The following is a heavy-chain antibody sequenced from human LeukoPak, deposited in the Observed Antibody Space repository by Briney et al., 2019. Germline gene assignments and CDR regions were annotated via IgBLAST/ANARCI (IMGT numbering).Heavy chain of an antibody. D-gene: IGHD3-22*01. CDR3: ARHGVRYYYDSSGELAFDY. J-gene: IGHJ4*02. CDR1: GYRFTSYW. CDR2: IYPGDSDT. V-gene: IGHV5-51*01. Sequence: GESLKISCKGSGYRFTSYWIGWVRQMPGKGLEWIGIIYPGDSDTRYSPSFQGQVTVSADKSISTAYLQWSSPKASDTAMYYCARHGVRYYYDSSGELAFDYWGQGALVTVSS.